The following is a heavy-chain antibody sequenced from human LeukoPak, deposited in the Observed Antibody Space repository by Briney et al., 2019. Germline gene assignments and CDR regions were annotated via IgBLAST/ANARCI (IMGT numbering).Heavy chain of an antibody. Sequence: GGSLRLSCTASGFTISSHDMHWVRQTTGKGLEWVAIIETAGDSHYADSVKGRFTISRDNAKNSLYLQMNSLRAEDTAVYYCASRNQYCGGDCFWAFDIWGQGTMVTVSS. CDR1: GFTISSHD. J-gene: IGHJ3*02. CDR2: IETAGDS. D-gene: IGHD2-21*02. CDR3: ASRNQYCGGDCFWAFDI. V-gene: IGHV3-13*01.